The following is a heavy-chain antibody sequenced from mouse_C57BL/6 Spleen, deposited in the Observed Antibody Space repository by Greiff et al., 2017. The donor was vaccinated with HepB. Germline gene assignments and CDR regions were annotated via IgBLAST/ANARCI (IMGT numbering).Heavy chain of an antibody. CDR2: INPNNGGN. V-gene: IGHV1-26*01. D-gene: IGHD1-1*01. Sequence: EVQLQQSGPELVKPGASVKISCKASGYTFTDYYMNWVKQSHGKSLEWIGDINPNNGGNSYNQKFKGKATLTVDKSSSTAYMELRSLTSEDSAFYYCARGGGSSYGDWYFDVWGTGTTVTVSS. J-gene: IGHJ1*03. CDR1: GYTFTDYY. CDR3: ARGGGSSYGDWYFDV.